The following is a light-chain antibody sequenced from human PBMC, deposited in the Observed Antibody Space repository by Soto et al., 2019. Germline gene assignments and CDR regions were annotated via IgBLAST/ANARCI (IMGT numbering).Light chain of an antibody. Sequence: EIVMTQSPATLSVSPVEIVSLSCRSSQSVFNNLAWYQQKPGQAPRLLIYGASTRATGIPARFSGSGSGTDFTLTISSLEPEDFAVYYCQQSSNWPRLNCGRGTKGDIK. CDR1: QSVFNN. CDR3: QQSSNWPRLN. CDR2: GAS. V-gene: IGKV3-11*01. J-gene: IGKJ4*01.